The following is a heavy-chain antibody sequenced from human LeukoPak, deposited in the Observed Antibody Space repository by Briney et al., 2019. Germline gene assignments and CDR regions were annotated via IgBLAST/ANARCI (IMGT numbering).Heavy chain of an antibody. CDR1: GGSFSTYY. D-gene: IGHD5-12*01. CDR3: VTFPHKSGSDY. CDR2: INHSAST. J-gene: IGHJ4*02. Sequence: SETLSLTCSVYGGSFSTYYWTWIRQPPGKGLEWIGEINHSASTFYNPSLKSRVTISVDTSKNQFSLRLSSVTAADTAVYYCVTFPHKSGSDYWGQGTLVTVSS. V-gene: IGHV4-34*01.